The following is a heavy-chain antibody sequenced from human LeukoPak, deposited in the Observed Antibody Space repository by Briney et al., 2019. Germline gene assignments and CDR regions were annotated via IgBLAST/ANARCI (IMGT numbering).Heavy chain of an antibody. D-gene: IGHD3-3*01. CDR1: GYTFTSYG. CDR3: ARVRFLEWLHIY. V-gene: IGHV1-18*01. Sequence: ASVKVSCKASGYTFTSYGISWVRQAPGQGLEWMGWISAYNGNTNYAQKLQGRVTMATDTSTSTAYMELRSLRSDDTAVYYCARVRFLEWLHIYWGQGTLVTVSS. CDR2: ISAYNGNT. J-gene: IGHJ4*02.